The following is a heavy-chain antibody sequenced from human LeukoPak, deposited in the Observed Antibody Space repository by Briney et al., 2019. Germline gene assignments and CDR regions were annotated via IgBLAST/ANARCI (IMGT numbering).Heavy chain of an antibody. Sequence: GGSLRLSCAASGFTFSSYSMNWVRQAPGKGLEWVSYISSSSWTIYYADSVKGRFTISRDNSQNTLYLQMNSLRAEDTAVYYCAKGHGSGTYWVFNDWGQGTLVTVSS. V-gene: IGHV3-48*01. CDR3: AKGHGSGTYWVFND. CDR1: GFTFSSYS. J-gene: IGHJ4*02. D-gene: IGHD3-10*01. CDR2: ISSSSWTI.